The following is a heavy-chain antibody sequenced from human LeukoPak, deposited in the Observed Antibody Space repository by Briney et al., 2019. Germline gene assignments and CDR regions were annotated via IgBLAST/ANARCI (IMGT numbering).Heavy chain of an antibody. Sequence: GGSLRLSCAASGFTFSNYWIHWVRQAPVKGLLWVSRIKSDGSSTTYADSVKGRFPISRANAKNTVYLQMNSLRSDDTAVYYCARLGGFNPFDSWGQGILVTVSS. D-gene: IGHD5-24*01. V-gene: IGHV3-74*01. CDR1: GFTFSNYW. CDR2: IKSDGSST. CDR3: ARLGGFNPFDS. J-gene: IGHJ4*02.